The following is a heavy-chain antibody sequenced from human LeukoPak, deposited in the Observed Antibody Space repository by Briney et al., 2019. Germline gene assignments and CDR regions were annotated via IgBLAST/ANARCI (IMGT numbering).Heavy chain of an antibody. CDR3: ARGGRDGYTLYPFDY. CDR1: GGSISSYY. J-gene: IGHJ4*02. D-gene: IGHD5-24*01. V-gene: IGHV4-59*08. Sequence: SETLSLTCTVSGGSISSYYWSWIRQPPGKGLEWIGYIYYSGRTNYNPSLKSRVTISVDTSKNQLSLKLSSVTAADTAVYYCARGGRDGYTLYPFDYWGQGTLVTVSS. CDR2: IYYSGRT.